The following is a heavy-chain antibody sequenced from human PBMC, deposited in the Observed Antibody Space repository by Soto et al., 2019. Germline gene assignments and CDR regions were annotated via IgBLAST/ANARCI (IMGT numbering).Heavy chain of an antibody. V-gene: IGHV1-69*02. Sequence: QVQLVQSGAEVKKPGSSVKVSCKASGGTFSSYTISWVRQAPGQGLEWMGRIIPILGIANYAQKFQGRVTITADKSTSTAYMELSSLRSEDTAVYYCAWEPYSSSWPDYWGQGTLVTVSS. D-gene: IGHD6-13*01. CDR3: AWEPYSSSWPDY. CDR2: IIPILGIA. J-gene: IGHJ4*02. CDR1: GGTFSSYT.